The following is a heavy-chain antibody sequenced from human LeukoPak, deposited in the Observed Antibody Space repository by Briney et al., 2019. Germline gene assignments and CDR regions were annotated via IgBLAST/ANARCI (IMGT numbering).Heavy chain of an antibody. CDR3: AKVAKYYYGSETYYFFEH. CDR1: GGSISSSSYY. V-gene: IGHV3-7*01. J-gene: IGHJ4*02. D-gene: IGHD3-10*01. Sequence: PSETLSLTCTVSGGSISSSSYYWGWLRQPPGKGLEWVANIKQDGTEKYYVDSVKGRFTISRDNAKNSLYLQMNSLRVEDTAVYYCAKVAKYYYGSETYYFFEHWGQGTPVTASS. CDR2: IKQDGTEK.